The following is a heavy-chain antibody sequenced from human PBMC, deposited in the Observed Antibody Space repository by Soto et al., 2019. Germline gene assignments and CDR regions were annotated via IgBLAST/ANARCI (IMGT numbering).Heavy chain of an antibody. CDR3: ARDSPIGSTFSGYDAIDY. CDR2: IIPLLSTS. Sequence: QVQLVQSGAEVKKPGSSVKVSCKASGGPFSNDIITWVRQAPGQGLEWMGRIIPLLSTSTYAQKFQGRLTITADRSTGTAYMELNSLRSEGTAVYYCARDSPIGSTFSGYDAIDYWGQGTLITVSS. J-gene: IGHJ4*02. D-gene: IGHD5-12*01. CDR1: GGPFSNDI. V-gene: IGHV1-69*08.